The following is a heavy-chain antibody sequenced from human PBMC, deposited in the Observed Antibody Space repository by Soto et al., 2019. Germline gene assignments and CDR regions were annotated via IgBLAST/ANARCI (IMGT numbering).Heavy chain of an antibody. V-gene: IGHV4-39*01. CDR1: GGSITSGGYF. D-gene: IGHD5-18*01. CDR2: VHPTGGT. CDR3: AKREDTSRFGGLDI. J-gene: IGHJ6*02. Sequence: SETLSLTCTVSGGSITSGGYFWDWIRQPPGKGLEWIGTVHPTGGTYYSPSLRSRVTISVDTSKNLFSLKMTSASATDTAVYFCAKREDTSRFGGLDIWGRGTAVTVSS.